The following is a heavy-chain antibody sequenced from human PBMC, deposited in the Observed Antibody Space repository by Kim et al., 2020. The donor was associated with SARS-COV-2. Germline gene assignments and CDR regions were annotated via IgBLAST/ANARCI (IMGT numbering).Heavy chain of an antibody. Sequence: ASVKVSCKVSGYTLTELFMHWVRQAPGKGLEWMGGFDPEDGETIYAQKFQGRVTMTEDTSTDTAYMELSSLRSEDTAVYYCATDLQERLELALWGRGTLVTVSS. J-gene: IGHJ2*01. CDR1: GYTLTELF. CDR3: ATDLQERLELAL. D-gene: IGHD1-1*01. V-gene: IGHV1-24*01. CDR2: FDPEDGET.